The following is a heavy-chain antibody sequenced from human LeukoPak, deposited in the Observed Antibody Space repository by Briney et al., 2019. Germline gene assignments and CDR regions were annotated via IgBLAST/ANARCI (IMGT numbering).Heavy chain of an antibody. CDR1: NASLSGYY. J-gene: IGHJ4*02. CDR2: INQSGGT. Sequence: SETLSLTCAVSNASLSGYYWGWIRQPPGKGLEWIGEINQSGGTNYSPSLQSRVSMSVDRSKNQFSLNLTSVTAADTAVYYCARGRTRTERWLQLNSRQVDYWGQGTLVTVSS. D-gene: IGHD5-24*01. V-gene: IGHV4-34*01. CDR3: ARGRTRTERWLQLNSRQVDY.